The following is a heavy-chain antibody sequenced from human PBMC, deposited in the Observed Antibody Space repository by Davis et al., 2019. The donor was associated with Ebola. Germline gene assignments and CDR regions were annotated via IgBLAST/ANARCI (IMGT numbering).Heavy chain of an antibody. CDR3: VRSITMILMVPRY. D-gene: IGHD3-22*01. J-gene: IGHJ4*02. CDR2: INDREGT. CDR1: GGSFSDYY. Sequence: SETLSLTCDVSGGSFSDYYRTWIRQPPGKGLEWNGEINDREGTNYNPSIKSRVTISVDTSKKPLSLNLSSVTAAATAVYYCVRSITMILMVPRYWGQGTLVTVSS. V-gene: IGHV4-34*01.